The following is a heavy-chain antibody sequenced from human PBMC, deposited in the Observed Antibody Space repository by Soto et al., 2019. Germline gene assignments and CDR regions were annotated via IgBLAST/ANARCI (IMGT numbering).Heavy chain of an antibody. D-gene: IGHD6-19*01. V-gene: IGHV1-8*01. Sequence: QVQLVQSGAEVKKPGASVKVSCKASGYTFTSYDINWVRQATGQGLEWMGWMNPNSGNTAYAQTFQGRVTMTRNSSISTADMELGSLRSEDTAVYYCAREKAGLDVWGQGTTVTVSS. J-gene: IGHJ6*02. CDR2: MNPNSGNT. CDR1: GYTFTSYD. CDR3: AREKAGLDV.